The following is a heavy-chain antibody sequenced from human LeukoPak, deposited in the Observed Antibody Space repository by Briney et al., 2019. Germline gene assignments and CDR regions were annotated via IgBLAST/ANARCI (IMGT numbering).Heavy chain of an antibody. CDR1: GGSFSGYY. CDR3: ARAAVGSSGWPFDY. D-gene: IGHD6-19*01. J-gene: IGHJ4*02. CDR2: INHSGST. Sequence: PSETLSLTCAVYGGSFSGYYWSWIRQPPGKGLEWIGEINHSGSTNYNPSLKSRVTISVDTSKNQFSLKLSSVTAADTAVYYCARAAVGSSGWPFDYWGQGTLVTVSS. V-gene: IGHV4-34*01.